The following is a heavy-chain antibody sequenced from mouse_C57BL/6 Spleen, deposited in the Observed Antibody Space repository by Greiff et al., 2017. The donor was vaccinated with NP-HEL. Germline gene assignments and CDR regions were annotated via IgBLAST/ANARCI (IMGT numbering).Heavy chain of an antibody. CDR3: TRRGATIVDYFDY. CDR2: ILPGSGST. CDR1: GYSFTGYW. D-gene: IGHD1-1*01. Sequence: VQLQQSGAELMKPGASVKLSCKATGYSFTGYWMEWVKQRPGHGLEWIGEILPGSGSTNYNENFKGKATFTADTSSNTAYMQLSSLTTEDSAMYYCTRRGATIVDYFDYWGQGTTLTVSS. V-gene: IGHV1-9*01. J-gene: IGHJ2*01.